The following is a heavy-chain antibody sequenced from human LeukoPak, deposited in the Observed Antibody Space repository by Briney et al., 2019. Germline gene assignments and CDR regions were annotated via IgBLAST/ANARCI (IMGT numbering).Heavy chain of an antibody. CDR1: GGSISSSSYY. CDR3: ARTFGYSYGYLDY. CDR2: IYYSGST. V-gene: IGHV4-39*01. J-gene: IGHJ4*02. Sequence: SETLSLTCTVSGGSISSSSYYWGWIRQPPGRGLEGIGSIYYSGSTYYNSSLKSRVTISVDTSKNQFSLKLSSVTAADTAVYYCARTFGYSYGYLDYWGQGTLVTVSS. D-gene: IGHD5-18*01.